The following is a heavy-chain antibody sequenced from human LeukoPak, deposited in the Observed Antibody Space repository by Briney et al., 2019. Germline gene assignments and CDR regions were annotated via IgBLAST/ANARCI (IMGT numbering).Heavy chain of an antibody. CDR1: GYSISSGYY. CDR3: AKSNGYGLVDI. Sequence: PSETLSLTCTVSGYSISSGYYWCWIRQPPGKGLEWIGNIFYSGSTYYSPSLKSRVTISLDTSRNQFSLKLNSVTAADTAVYYCAKSNGYGLVDIWGQGTMVTVSS. D-gene: IGHD3-10*01. CDR2: IFYSGST. V-gene: IGHV4-38-2*02. J-gene: IGHJ3*02.